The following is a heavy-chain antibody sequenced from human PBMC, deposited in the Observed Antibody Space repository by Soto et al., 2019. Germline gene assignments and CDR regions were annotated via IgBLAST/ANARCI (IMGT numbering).Heavy chain of an antibody. Sequence: GGSLRLSCAASGFTFDDYTMHWVRQAPGKGLEWVSLISWDGGSTYYADSVKGRFTISRDNAKNSLYLQMNSLRAEDTAVYYCARDSYQLLFQHWGQGTLVTVSS. D-gene: IGHD2-2*01. CDR1: GFTFDDYT. V-gene: IGHV3-43*01. J-gene: IGHJ1*01. CDR3: ARDSYQLLFQH. CDR2: ISWDGGST.